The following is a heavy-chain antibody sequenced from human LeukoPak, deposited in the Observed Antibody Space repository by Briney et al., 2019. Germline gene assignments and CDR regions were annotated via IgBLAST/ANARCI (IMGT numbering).Heavy chain of an antibody. CDR3: ASQITIFGVVISLDAFGI. Sequence: KTSETLSLTCTVSGGSISSSSYYWGWLRQPPGKGLEWIGSIYYSGSTYYNPSLKSRVTISVDTSKNQFSLKLSSVTAADTAVYYCASQITIFGVVISLDAFGIWGQGTMVTVSS. CDR1: GGSISSSSYY. J-gene: IGHJ3*02. CDR2: IYYSGST. D-gene: IGHD3-3*01. V-gene: IGHV4-39*01.